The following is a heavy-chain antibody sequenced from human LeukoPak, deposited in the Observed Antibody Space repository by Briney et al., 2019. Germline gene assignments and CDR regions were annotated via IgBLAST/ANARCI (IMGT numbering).Heavy chain of an antibody. CDR1: GFTFSDHY. V-gene: IGHV3-72*01. Sequence: GGSLRLSCAASGFTFSDHYMDWVRQAPGKGLEWVGRTRDKANSYTTEYAASVKGRFAISRDDSKNSLYLQMSSLRAEDTAVYYCARDFTVRGVINSLPDYWGQGTLVTVSS. CDR3: ARDFTVRGVINSLPDY. CDR2: TRDKANSYTT. D-gene: IGHD3-10*01. J-gene: IGHJ4*01.